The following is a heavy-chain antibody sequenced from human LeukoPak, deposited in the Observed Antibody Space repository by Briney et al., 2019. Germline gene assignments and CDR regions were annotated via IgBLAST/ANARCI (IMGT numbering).Heavy chain of an antibody. V-gene: IGHV1-3*01. CDR3: ARWAGGSGWYFFDY. J-gene: IGHJ4*02. Sequence: ASVKVSCKASGYTFTSYAMHWVRQAPGQRLEGMGWINAGNGNTKYSQKFQGRVTITRDTSASTAYMELSSLRSEDTAVYYCARWAGGSGWYFFDYWGQGTLVTVSS. D-gene: IGHD6-19*01. CDR2: INAGNGNT. CDR1: GYTFTSYA.